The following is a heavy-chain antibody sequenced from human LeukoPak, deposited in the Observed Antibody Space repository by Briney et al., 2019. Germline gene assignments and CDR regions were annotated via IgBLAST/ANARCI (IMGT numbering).Heavy chain of an antibody. CDR1: GFTIGTAW. V-gene: IGHV3-15*01. CDR2: IKSEGEGATT. CDR3: IAHFPYFYGFDV. D-gene: IGHD3-3*02. Sequence: GVSLRLSWVSSGFTIGTAWMSWVRQAPEKGLEWLGHIKSEGEGATTDYAAPAKGRFAISRDDSKNMIYLQMSSLKIDDTAIYYCIAHFPYFYGFDVWGKGTTVTVSS. J-gene: IGHJ6*04.